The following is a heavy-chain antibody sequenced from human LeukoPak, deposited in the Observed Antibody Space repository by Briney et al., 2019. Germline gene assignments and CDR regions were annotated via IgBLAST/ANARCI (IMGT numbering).Heavy chain of an antibody. D-gene: IGHD2-8*01. V-gene: IGHV3-7*01. CDR2: IKQDGSEK. Sequence: GGSLRLSCAASGLTFSSYWMTWVRQAPGKGLEWVANIKQDGSEKYYVDSVKGRFTISRDNAKNSLYLQMNSLRAEDTAVYYCARVDCTNGVCHGFDYWGQGTLVTVSS. J-gene: IGHJ4*02. CDR3: ARVDCTNGVCHGFDY. CDR1: GLTFSSYW.